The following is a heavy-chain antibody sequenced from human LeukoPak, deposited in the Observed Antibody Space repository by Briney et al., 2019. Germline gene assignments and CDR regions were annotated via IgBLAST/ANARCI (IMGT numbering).Heavy chain of an antibody. CDR3: ASFLGEWLLSGDSFQFDY. Sequence: SETLSLTCTVSGGSISSGGYYWSWIRQPPGKGLEWIGYIYHSGSTYYNPSLKSRVTISVDRSKNQFSLKLSSVTAADTAVYYCASFLGEWLLSGDSFQFDYWGQGTLVTVSS. D-gene: IGHD3-3*01. J-gene: IGHJ4*02. CDR2: IYHSGST. V-gene: IGHV4-30-2*01. CDR1: GGSISSGGYY.